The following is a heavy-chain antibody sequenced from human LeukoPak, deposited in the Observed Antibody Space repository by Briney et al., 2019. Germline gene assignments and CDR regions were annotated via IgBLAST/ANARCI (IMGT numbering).Heavy chain of an antibody. V-gene: IGHV4-61*02. J-gene: IGHJ3*02. D-gene: IGHD4-17*01. Sequence: PSETLSLTCSVSGDSISSGSYYWSWIRQPAGKGLEWIGRIYTSGSTNYNPSLKSRVTISVDTSKNQFSLNLSSVTAADTAVYYCARAASYGDYVSPPWDAFDIWGQGTMVTVSS. CDR1: GDSISSGSYY. CDR3: ARAASYGDYVSPPWDAFDI. CDR2: IYTSGST.